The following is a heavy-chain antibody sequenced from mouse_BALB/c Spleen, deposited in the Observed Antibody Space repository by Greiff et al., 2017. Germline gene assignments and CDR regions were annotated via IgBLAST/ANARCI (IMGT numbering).Heavy chain of an antibody. J-gene: IGHJ1*01. V-gene: IGHV1S56*01. Sequence: VQLQQSGPELVKPGASVRISCEASGYTFTSYYIHWVKQRPGQGLEWIGWIYPGNVNTKYNEKFKGKATLTADKSSSTAYMQLSSLTSEDSAVYFCARNGNYGYFDVWGAGTTVTVSS. CDR2: IYPGNVNT. CDR3: ARNGNYGYFDV. D-gene: IGHD2-1*01. CDR1: GYTFTSYY.